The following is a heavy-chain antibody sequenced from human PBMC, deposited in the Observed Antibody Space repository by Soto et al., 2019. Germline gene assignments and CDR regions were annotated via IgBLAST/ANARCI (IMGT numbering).Heavy chain of an antibody. CDR1: GFTVSSNY. J-gene: IGHJ5*02. D-gene: IGHD3-10*01. V-gene: IGHV3-66*01. Sequence: GGSLRLSCAASGFTVSSNYMSWVRPDTGKGLEWVSVIYSGGSTYYADSVKGRFTISRDNSKNTLYLQMNSLRAEDTAVYYCARDPYLWFGEFGFNWFDPWGQGTLVTVSS. CDR3: ARDPYLWFGEFGFNWFDP. CDR2: IYSGGST.